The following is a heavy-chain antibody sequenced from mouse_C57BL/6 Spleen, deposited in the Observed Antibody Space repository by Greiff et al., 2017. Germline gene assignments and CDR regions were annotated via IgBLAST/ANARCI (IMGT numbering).Heavy chain of an antibody. J-gene: IGHJ3*01. CDR2: INPSNGGT. CDR1: GYTFTSYW. D-gene: IGHD2-2*01. Sequence: LQQPGTELVKPGASVKLSCTASGYTFTSYWMHWVKQRPGQGLEWIGKINPSNGGTNYNEKFMSKATLTVDKSSSTAYMQLSSLTSEDSAVDYCAREGLRRSFAYWGQGTLVTVSA. CDR3: AREGLRRSFAY. V-gene: IGHV1-53*01.